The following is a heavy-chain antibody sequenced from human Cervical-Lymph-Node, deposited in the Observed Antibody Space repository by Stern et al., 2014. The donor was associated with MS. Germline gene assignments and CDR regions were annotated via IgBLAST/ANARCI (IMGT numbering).Heavy chain of an antibody. Sequence: VQLVESGGGLVKPGGSLRLSCAASGFNFSDYYMTWFRQAPGKGLEWISYITSSGRTIYYADSVKGRFTRSRDKAKNSLYLQMNSLRAEDTAVYYCARIKFARRTPSDSWGQGTLVTVSS. CDR1: GFNFSDYY. D-gene: IGHD1-14*01. J-gene: IGHJ4*02. V-gene: IGHV3-11*01. CDR3: ARIKFARRTPSDS. CDR2: ITSSGRTI.